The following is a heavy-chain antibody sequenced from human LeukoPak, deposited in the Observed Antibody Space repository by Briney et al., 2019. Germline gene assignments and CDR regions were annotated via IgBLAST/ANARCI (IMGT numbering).Heavy chain of an antibody. Sequence: PGGSLRLSCAASGFTLSSYSMNWVRQAPGKGREWVSSISSSSSYIYYADSVKGRFTISRDNAKNSLYLQMNSLRAEDTAVYYCARDGPDANNWNYYYYYMDVWGKGTTVTVSS. CDR3: ARDGPDANNWNYYYYYMDV. D-gene: IGHD1-20*01. V-gene: IGHV3-21*01. J-gene: IGHJ6*03. CDR1: GFTLSSYS. CDR2: ISSSSSYI.